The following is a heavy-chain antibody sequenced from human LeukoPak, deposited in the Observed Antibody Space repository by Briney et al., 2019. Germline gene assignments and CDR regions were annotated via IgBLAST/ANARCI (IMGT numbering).Heavy chain of an antibody. D-gene: IGHD1-26*01. J-gene: IGHJ2*01. CDR3: AREVHGATLNHYWYFDL. V-gene: IGHV4-59*01. CDR1: GGSISSCY. Sequence: SETLSLTCTVSGGSISSCYWSWIRQPPRKGQEWIGYIYFFESTNYNPSLKSRVTISVDTSKNQFSLKLSSVTAADTAVYYCAREVHGATLNHYWYFDLWGRGTLVTVSS. CDR2: IYFFEST.